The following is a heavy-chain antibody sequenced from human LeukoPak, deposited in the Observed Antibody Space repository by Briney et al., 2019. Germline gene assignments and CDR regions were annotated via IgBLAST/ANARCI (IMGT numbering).Heavy chain of an antibody. Sequence: SQTLSLTCAISGDSVSSISVAWNWIRQSPSRGLEWLGRTYYRSKWYAVSVKSRINISPDTSKSQFSLQLTSVTPEDTAVYCCSLARSEYHYGMDVWGQGTTVTVSS. CDR3: SLARSEYHYGMDV. V-gene: IGHV6-1*01. CDR2: TYYRSKW. J-gene: IGHJ6*02. CDR1: GDSVSSISVA.